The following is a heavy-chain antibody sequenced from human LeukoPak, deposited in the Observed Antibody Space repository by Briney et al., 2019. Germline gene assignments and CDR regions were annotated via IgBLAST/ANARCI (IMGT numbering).Heavy chain of an antibody. CDR2: IIPIFGAA. J-gene: IGHJ6*03. V-gene: IGHV1-69*06. D-gene: IGHD6-13*01. CDR1: GGTFSNYA. Sequence: GASVKVSCKASGGTFSNYAINWVRQAPGQGLEWMGGIIPIFGAANYPQKFQGRVTITADKSTSTAYMELSSLRSEDTAVYYCARVDAITSWYISSSWDRRYYYMDVWGEGTTVTVSS. CDR3: ARVDAITSWYISSSWDRRYYYMDV.